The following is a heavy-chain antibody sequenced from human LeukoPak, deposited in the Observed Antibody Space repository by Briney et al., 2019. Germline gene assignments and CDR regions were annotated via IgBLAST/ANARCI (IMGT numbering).Heavy chain of an antibody. V-gene: IGHV3-9*01. CDR1: GFTFDDYA. CDR2: ISWNSGGI. D-gene: IGHD5-12*01. Sequence: GGSLRLSCAASGFTFDDYAMHWVRQAPGKGLEWVSGISWNSGGIDYADSVKGRFTISRDNAENSLYLQMNSLRAEDTALYYCARGYSGYDFTDYWGQGTLVTVSS. CDR3: ARGYSGYDFTDY. J-gene: IGHJ4*02.